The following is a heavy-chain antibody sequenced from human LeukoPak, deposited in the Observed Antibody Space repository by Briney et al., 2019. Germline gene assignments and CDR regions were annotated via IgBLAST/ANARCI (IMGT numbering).Heavy chain of an antibody. D-gene: IGHD3-10*01. CDR1: GGSISSYY. Sequence: NPSETLSLTCTVSGGSISSYYWSWIRQPAGKGLEWIGRIYTSGSTNYNPSLKSRVTMSVDTSKNQFSLKLSSVTAADTAVYYCARDLITMVRDDAFDIWGQGTMVTVSS. V-gene: IGHV4-4*07. J-gene: IGHJ3*02. CDR3: ARDLITMVRDDAFDI. CDR2: IYTSGST.